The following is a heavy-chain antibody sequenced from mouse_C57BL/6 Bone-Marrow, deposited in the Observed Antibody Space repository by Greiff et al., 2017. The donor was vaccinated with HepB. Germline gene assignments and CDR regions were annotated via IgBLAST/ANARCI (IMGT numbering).Heavy chain of an antibody. CDR1: GFNIKDDY. J-gene: IGHJ2*01. CDR3: THYGNPYYFDY. Sequence: EVKLMESGAELVRPGASVKLSCTASGFNIKDDYMHWVKQRPEQGPEWIGWIDPENGDTEYASKFQGKATITADTSSNTAYLQLSSLTSEDTAVYYCTHYGNPYYFDYWGQGTTLTVSS. D-gene: IGHD2-1*01. CDR2: IDPENGDT. V-gene: IGHV14-4*01.